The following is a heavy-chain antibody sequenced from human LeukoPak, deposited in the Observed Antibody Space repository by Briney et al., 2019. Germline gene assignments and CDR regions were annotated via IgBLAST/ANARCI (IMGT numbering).Heavy chain of an antibody. J-gene: IGHJ4*02. V-gene: IGHV4-31*03. CDR1: GDSISTSGYY. CDR2: IHYIGNT. CDR3: ARARDDYFFDY. D-gene: IGHD3-3*01. Sequence: SETLSLTCTVSGDSISTSGYYRSWIRQHPGTGLEWIAYIHYIGNTYYNPSLESRVTMSVDTSSNQFSLNVASVTAADTAIYYCARARDDYFFDYWGQGILVTVSS.